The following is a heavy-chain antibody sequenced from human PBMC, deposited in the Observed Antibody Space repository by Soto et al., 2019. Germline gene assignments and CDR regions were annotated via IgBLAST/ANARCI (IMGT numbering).Heavy chain of an antibody. CDR2: ITKNGRNK. CDR1: GFTFSNYG. Sequence: QVQLVESGGGVVQPGGSLRLSCAASGFTFSNYGKHWVRQAPGKGLEWVADITKNGRNKDYADSVKGRLAISRDNSKNTLELQMNSLRVEDTAIYYCGRCNGDDRHSPSDYWGQGTLVTVSS. CDR3: GRCNGDDRHSPSDY. D-gene: IGHD2-8*01. V-gene: IGHV3-30*03. J-gene: IGHJ4*02.